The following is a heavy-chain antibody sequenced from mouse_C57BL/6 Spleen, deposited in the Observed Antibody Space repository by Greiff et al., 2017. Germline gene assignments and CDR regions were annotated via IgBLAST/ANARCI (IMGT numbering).Heavy chain of an antibody. CDR3: ARKSPNWDVFDY. J-gene: IGHJ2*01. V-gene: IGHV5-4*03. D-gene: IGHD4-1*01. CDR2: ISDGGSYT. CDR1: GFTFSSYA. Sequence: EVKLVESGGGLVKPGGSLKLSCAASGFTFSSYAMSWVRQTPEKRLEWVATISDGGSYTYYPDNVKGRFTISRDNAKNNLYLQMSHLKSEDTAMYYCARKSPNWDVFDYWGQGTTLTVSS.